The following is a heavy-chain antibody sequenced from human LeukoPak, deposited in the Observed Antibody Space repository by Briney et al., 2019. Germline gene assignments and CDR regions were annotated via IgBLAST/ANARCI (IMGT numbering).Heavy chain of an antibody. V-gene: IGHV4-59*12. J-gene: IGHJ5*02. CDR3: ARGVVRKGEGYSSTPFDA. D-gene: IGHD6-19*01. CDR2: MYYSGSS. Sequence: SETLSLTCTVSGGSISSYYWSWIRQSPGKGLEWIGYMYYSGSSNYNPSLKSRVTISVDTSKNQFSLNLGSVTAADTAVYYCARGVVRKGEGYSSTPFDAWGQGTLVTVSS. CDR1: GGSISSYY.